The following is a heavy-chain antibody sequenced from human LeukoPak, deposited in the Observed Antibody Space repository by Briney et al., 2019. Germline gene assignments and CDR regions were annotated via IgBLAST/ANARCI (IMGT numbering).Heavy chain of an antibody. D-gene: IGHD6-13*01. V-gene: IGHV4-59*08. J-gene: IGHJ4*02. CDR2: IYYSGST. CDR3: ARTQNHIAAAGHTTIDY. CDR1: GGSISSYY. Sequence: SETLSLTCTVSGGSISSYYWSWIRQPPGKGLEWIGYIYYSGSTNYNPSLKSRVTISVDTSKNQFSLKLSSVTAADTAVYYCARTQNHIAAAGHTTIDYWGQGTLVTVSS.